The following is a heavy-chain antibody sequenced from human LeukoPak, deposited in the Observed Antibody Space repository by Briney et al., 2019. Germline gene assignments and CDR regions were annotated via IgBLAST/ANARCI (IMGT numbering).Heavy chain of an antibody. J-gene: IGHJ3*02. Sequence: ASVKVSCKASGYTFTGYYMHWVRQAPGQGLEWMGRINPNSGGTNYAQKFQGRVTMTRDTSISTAYMELSRLRSDDTAVYYCARGLRITIIVVAREAFDIWGQGTIVTVSS. CDR3: ARGLRITIIVVAREAFDI. D-gene: IGHD3-22*01. CDR1: GYTFTGYY. CDR2: INPNSGGT. V-gene: IGHV1-2*06.